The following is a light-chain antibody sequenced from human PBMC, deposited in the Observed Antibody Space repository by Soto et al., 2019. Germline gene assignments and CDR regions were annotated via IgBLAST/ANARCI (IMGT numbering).Light chain of an antibody. CDR1: QSVSSSY. Sequence: EIVLTQSPGTLSLSPGERATLSCRASQSVSSSYLAWYQEKPGQAPRLLIYGASSRATGIPDRFSGSGSGTDFTLTISRLEPEDFAVDYCQQYDSSPYTFGQGTKLEIK. CDR3: QQYDSSPYT. CDR2: GAS. V-gene: IGKV3-20*01. J-gene: IGKJ2*01.